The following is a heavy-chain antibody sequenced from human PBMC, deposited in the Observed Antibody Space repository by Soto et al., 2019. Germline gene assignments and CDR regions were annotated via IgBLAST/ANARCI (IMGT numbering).Heavy chain of an antibody. CDR3: ARGWGYFDSSGFPYLYAMDV. Sequence: GGSLRLSCAASGFTFSTYWMSWVRQAPGKGLEWVANIKEDGSEKYYVDSVEGRFTISRDNAKNSLYLQMTSLRAEDTAPYYCARGWGYFDSSGFPYLYAMDVWGQGTTVTVSS. CDR1: GFTFSTYW. D-gene: IGHD3-22*01. V-gene: IGHV3-7*01. CDR2: IKEDGSEK. J-gene: IGHJ6*02.